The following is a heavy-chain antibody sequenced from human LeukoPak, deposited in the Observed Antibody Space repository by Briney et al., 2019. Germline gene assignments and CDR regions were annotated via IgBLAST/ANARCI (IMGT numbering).Heavy chain of an antibody. V-gene: IGHV1-2*02. CDR2: INPNSGGT. CDR1: GYTFTGYY. J-gene: IGHJ4*02. Sequence: ASVKVSCKASGYTFTGYYMHWVRQAPGQGLEWMGWINPNSGGTNYAQKFQGRVTMTRDTSISTAYMGLSRLRSDDTAVYYCARDLLYYYDSSGYGAPIWDYWGQGTLVTVSS. D-gene: IGHD3-22*01. CDR3: ARDLLYYYDSSGYGAPIWDY.